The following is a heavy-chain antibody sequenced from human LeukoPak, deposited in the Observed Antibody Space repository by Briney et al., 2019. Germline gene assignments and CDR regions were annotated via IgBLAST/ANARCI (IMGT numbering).Heavy chain of an antibody. CDR2: IYSGGST. CDR1: GFTVSSNY. Sequence: PGGSLRLSCAASGFTVSSNYMSWVRQAPGKGLEWVSVIYSGGSTYYADSVKGRFIISRDNSKNTLYLQMNSLRAEDTAVYYCARYKGVPGFDYWGQGTLVTVSS. V-gene: IGHV3-66*01. D-gene: IGHD1-1*01. J-gene: IGHJ4*02. CDR3: ARYKGVPGFDY.